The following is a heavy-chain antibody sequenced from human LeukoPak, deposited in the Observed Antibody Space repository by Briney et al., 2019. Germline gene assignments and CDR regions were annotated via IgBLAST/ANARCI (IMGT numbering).Heavy chain of an antibody. CDR3: ARDRRPDYSSSWSGNLDY. Sequence: PGRSLRLSCAASGFTFSSYVMHWVRQAPGKGLEWVSVISYDGINKYYADSVKGRFTISRDNSKNTLYLQMNSLRAEDTAVYYCARDRRPDYSSSWSGNLDYWGQGTLVTVSS. CDR2: ISYDGINK. V-gene: IGHV3-30-3*01. CDR1: GFTFSSYV. J-gene: IGHJ4*02. D-gene: IGHD6-13*01.